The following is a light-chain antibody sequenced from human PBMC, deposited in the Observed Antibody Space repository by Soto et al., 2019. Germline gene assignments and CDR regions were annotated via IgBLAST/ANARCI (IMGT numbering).Light chain of an antibody. J-gene: IGLJ2*01. CDR3: GAWNTSLTGGG. V-gene: IGLV1-51*02. Sequence: QSVLTQPPSVSAAPGQKVTISCSGSSSNIGSNYVSWYQQLPGAAPKLLIYENYERPSGIPDRCSGYKSGTSATLGITGLQTGDEADYYCGAWNTSLTGGGFGGGTKQTVL. CDR1: SSNIGSNY. CDR2: ENY.